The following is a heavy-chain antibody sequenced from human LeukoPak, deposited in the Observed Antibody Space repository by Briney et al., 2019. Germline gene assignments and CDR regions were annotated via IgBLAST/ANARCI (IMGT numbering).Heavy chain of an antibody. CDR3: ATVGVSVPGRRAAFEF. CDR2: ISGSGGST. Sequence: GGSLRLSCAASRFTFSIYAMSWVRQAPGKGLEWVSSISGSGGSTFYADSVKGRFTISRDNSKNTLYLQMNSLRAEDTAMYYCATVGVSVPGRRAAFEFWGQGTPAIVSS. J-gene: IGHJ4*02. CDR1: RFTFSIYA. D-gene: IGHD3-10*02. V-gene: IGHV3-23*01.